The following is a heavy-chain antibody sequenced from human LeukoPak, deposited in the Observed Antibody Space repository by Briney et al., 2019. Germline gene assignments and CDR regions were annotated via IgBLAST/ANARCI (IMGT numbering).Heavy chain of an antibody. CDR2: MNPNSGNT. J-gene: IGHJ4*02. Sequence: ASVKVSCKASGYTFSSYDINWVRQATGQGLEWMGWMNPNSGNTGYAQKFQDRVTMTRNTSVTTAYMELSSLRSEDTAVYYCARGDFYDASAYSGYRKEFDHWDQGTLVTVSS. CDR3: ARGDFYDASAYSGYRKEFDH. D-gene: IGHD3-22*01. V-gene: IGHV1-8*01. CDR1: GYTFSSYD.